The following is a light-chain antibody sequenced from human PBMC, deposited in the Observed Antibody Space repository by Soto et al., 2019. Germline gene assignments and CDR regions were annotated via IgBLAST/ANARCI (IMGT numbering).Light chain of an antibody. CDR1: SSNIGAGYD. J-gene: IGLJ3*02. Sequence: QSVLTQPPSVSGAPGQRVTISCTGSSSNIGAGYDVNWYQHLPGKAPKLLIYAHTNRPSGVPARFSGSKSGTSASLAITGLQAEDEGDYYCQSSDMNLAGSGVFGGGTKLTIL. CDR3: QSSDMNLAGSGV. V-gene: IGLV1-40*01. CDR2: AHT.